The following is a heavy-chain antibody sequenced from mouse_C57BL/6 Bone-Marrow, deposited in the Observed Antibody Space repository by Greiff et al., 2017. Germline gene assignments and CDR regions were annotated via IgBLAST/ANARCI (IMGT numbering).Heavy chain of an antibody. Sequence: VQLQQSGAELVRPGASVKLSCKASGYTFTDYYINWVKQRPGQGLEWIARIYPGSGNTYYNEKFKGKATLTAEKSSSTAYMQLSSLTSEDSAVYFCAGDYDVDYWGQGTTLTVSS. CDR1: GYTFTDYY. CDR2: IYPGSGNT. D-gene: IGHD2-4*01. V-gene: IGHV1-76*01. CDR3: AGDYDVDY. J-gene: IGHJ2*01.